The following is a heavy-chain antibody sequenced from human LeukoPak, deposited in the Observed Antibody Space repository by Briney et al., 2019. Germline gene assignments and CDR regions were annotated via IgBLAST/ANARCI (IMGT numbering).Heavy chain of an antibody. Sequence: GGSLRLSCAASGFIFSGYGMHWVRQAPGKGLEWVAVIWYDGSNKYYADSVKGRFIISRDNSKNTLYLQMNSLRAEDMAVYYCARGSDLGPRSAFDIWGQGTMVTVSS. CDR3: ARGSDLGPRSAFDI. CDR2: IWYDGSNK. CDR1: GFIFSGYG. J-gene: IGHJ3*02. V-gene: IGHV3-33*01. D-gene: IGHD3-16*01.